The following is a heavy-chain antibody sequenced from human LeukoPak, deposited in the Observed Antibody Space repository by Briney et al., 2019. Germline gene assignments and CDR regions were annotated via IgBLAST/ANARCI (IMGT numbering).Heavy chain of an antibody. CDR3: ARGGYYGSGNDFRFDP. J-gene: IGHJ5*02. CDR2: INHSGST. CDR1: GGSFSGYY. V-gene: IGHV4-34*01. D-gene: IGHD3-10*01. Sequence: PSENLSLTCAVYGGSFSGYYWSWIRQPPGKGLEWIGEINHSGSTNYNPSLKSRVTISVDTSKNQFSLKLSSVTAADTAVYYCARGGYYGSGNDFRFDPWGQGTLVTVSS.